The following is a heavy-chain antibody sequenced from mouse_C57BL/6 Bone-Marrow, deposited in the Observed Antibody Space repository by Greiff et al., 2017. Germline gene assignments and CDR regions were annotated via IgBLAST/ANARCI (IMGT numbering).Heavy chain of an antibody. D-gene: IGHD1-1*01. CDR3: ARRGFYYGSRGYFDV. CDR2: ISSGGSYT. J-gene: IGHJ1*03. CDR1: GFTFSSYG. V-gene: IGHV5-6*01. Sequence: EVQGVESGGDLVKPGGSLKLSCAASGFTFSSYGMSWVRQTPDKRLAWVATISSGGSYTYYPDSVKGRFTISRDNAKNTLYLQMSSLKSEDTAMYSCARRGFYYGSRGYFDVWGTGTTGTVSS.